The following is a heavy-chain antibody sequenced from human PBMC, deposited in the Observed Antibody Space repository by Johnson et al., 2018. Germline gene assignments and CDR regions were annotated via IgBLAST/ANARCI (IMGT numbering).Heavy chain of an antibody. Sequence: QVQLLESGGGVVQPGRSLRLSCAASGFTFSSYGMHWVRQDPGKGLEWVAGISYDGSNKYYADLVKGRFTISRDNSKNTLYLQMNSLRAEDTAVYYCAKDYYDSSGYPLGPFQDWGQGTLVTVSS. CDR3: AKDYYDSSGYPLGPFQD. V-gene: IGHV3-30*18. CDR1: GFTFSSYG. D-gene: IGHD3-22*01. J-gene: IGHJ1*01. CDR2: ISYDGSNK.